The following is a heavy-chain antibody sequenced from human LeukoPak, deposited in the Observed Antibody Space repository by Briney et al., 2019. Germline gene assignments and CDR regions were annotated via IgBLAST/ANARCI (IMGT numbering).Heavy chain of an antibody. J-gene: IGHJ4*02. V-gene: IGHV3-48*03. D-gene: IGHD3-16*02. CDR3: ASYSYDYVWGSYRFAYFDY. CDR1: GFTFSSYE. Sequence: PGGSLRLSCAASGFTFSSYEMNWVRQAPGKGLEWVSYISSSGSTIYYADSVKGRFTISRDNAKNSLYLQMNSLRAEDTAVYYCASYSYDYVWGSYRFAYFDYWGQGTLVTVSS. CDR2: ISSSGSTI.